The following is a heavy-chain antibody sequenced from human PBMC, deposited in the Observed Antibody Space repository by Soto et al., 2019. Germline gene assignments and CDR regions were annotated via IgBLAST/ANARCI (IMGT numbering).Heavy chain of an antibody. CDR2: LYDGRSA. D-gene: IGHD3-22*01. Sequence: QVQLQESGPGLVKPSETLSLTCAVSGDSISSYYCMWIRQPPGNGLESIGYLYDGRSANYNPSLTRRVTLSVDTSTNQCSLTLRSMTAADTAVYSCALRSRAVVPEYWGQGTLVTVSS. CDR1: GDSISSYY. J-gene: IGHJ4*02. V-gene: IGHV4-59*01. CDR3: ALRSRAVVPEY.